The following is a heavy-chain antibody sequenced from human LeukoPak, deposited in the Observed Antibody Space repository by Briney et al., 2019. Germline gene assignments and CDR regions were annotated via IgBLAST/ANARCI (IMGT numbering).Heavy chain of an antibody. CDR3: ARGLVGVRGVIKKYYYYYYMDV. Sequence: SETLSLTCAVYGGSFSGYYWSWIRQPPGKGLEWIGEINHSGSTNYNPSLKSRVTISVDTSKNQFSLKLSSVTAADTAVYYCARGLVGVRGVIKKYYYYYYMDVWGKGTTVTVSS. CDR2: INHSGST. CDR1: GGSFSGYY. J-gene: IGHJ6*03. D-gene: IGHD3-10*01. V-gene: IGHV4-34*01.